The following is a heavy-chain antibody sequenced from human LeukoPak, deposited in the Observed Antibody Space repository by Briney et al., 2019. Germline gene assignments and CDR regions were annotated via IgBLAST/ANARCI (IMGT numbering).Heavy chain of an antibody. V-gene: IGHV5-51*01. Sequence: GESLKISCKGSGYSFTSYWIGWVRQMPGKGLEWMGIIYPGDSDTRYSPSFQGQVTISADKSISTAYLQWSSLKASDTAMYYCARHFFGGSTTTTPYGMDVWGQGTTVTVSS. CDR1: GYSFTSYW. CDR3: ARHFFGGSTTTTPYGMDV. J-gene: IGHJ6*02. CDR2: IYPGDSDT. D-gene: IGHD3-16*01.